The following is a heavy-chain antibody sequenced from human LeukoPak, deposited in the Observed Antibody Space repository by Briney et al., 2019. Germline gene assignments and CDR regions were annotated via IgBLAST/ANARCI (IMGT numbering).Heavy chain of an antibody. D-gene: IGHD3-22*01. CDR2: ISAYNGNT. J-gene: IGHJ6*02. CDR1: GGTFSSYA. Sequence: ASVKVSCKASGGTFSSYAISWVRQAPGQGLEWMGWISAYNGNTNYAQKLQGRVTMTTDTSTSTAYMELRSLRSDDTAVYYCARFVSSGYYYYYYGMDVWGQGTTVTVSS. CDR3: ARFVSSGYYYYYYGMDV. V-gene: IGHV1-18*01.